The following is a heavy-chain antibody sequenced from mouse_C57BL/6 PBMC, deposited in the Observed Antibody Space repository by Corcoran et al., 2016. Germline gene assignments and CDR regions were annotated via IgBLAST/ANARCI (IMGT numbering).Heavy chain of an antibody. Sequence: QIQLVQSGPELKKPGETVKISCKASGYTFTTYGMSWGKQAPGKGLKWMGWINTYSGVPTYADDFKGRFAFSLETSASTAYLQINNLKNEDTATYFCARRPRYYGSSYWYFDVWGTGTTVTVSS. CDR2: INTYSGVP. D-gene: IGHD1-1*01. CDR1: GYTFTTYG. V-gene: IGHV9-3*01. CDR3: ARRPRYYGSSYWYFDV. J-gene: IGHJ1*03.